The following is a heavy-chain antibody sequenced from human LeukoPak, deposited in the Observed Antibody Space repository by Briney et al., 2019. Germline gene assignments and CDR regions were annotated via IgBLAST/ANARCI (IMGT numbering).Heavy chain of an antibody. V-gene: IGHV3-30*18. J-gene: IGHJ6*01. D-gene: IGHD3-3*01. CDR2: IAYDGSNT. Sequence: QPGGSLRLSCAASGFTFRSSGMHSGRQAPGKGLEWVAVIAYDGSNTYYADSVEGRFTISRDNSKHTLYLQMNNLRAERRVMYYCAKAIREWLKGEDYYGIDVWGEGATVTVSS. CDR3: AKAIREWLKGEDYYGIDV. CDR1: GFTFRSSG.